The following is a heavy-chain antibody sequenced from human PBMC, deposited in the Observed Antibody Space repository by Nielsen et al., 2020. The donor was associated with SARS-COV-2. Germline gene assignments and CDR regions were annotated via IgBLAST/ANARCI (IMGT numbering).Heavy chain of an antibody. J-gene: IGHJ6*02. CDR2: MNPNSGNT. CDR1: GYTFTSYD. Sequence: ASVKVSCKASGYTFTSYDINWVRQATGQGLEWMGWMNPNSGNTGYAQKFQGRVTMTRNTSISTAYMELSSLRSEDTAVYYCASSVGAYYYYGMDVWGQGTTVTASS. CDR3: ASSVGAYYYYGMDV. V-gene: IGHV1-8*01. D-gene: IGHD3-16*01.